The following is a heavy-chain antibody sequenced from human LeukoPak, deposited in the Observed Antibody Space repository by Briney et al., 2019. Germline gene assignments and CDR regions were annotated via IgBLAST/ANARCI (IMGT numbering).Heavy chain of an antibody. J-gene: IGHJ4*02. V-gene: IGHV3-23*01. D-gene: IGHD2-8*01. Sequence: GGSLRLSCAASGFTFSSYAMSWVRQAPGKGLEWVSAISGSGGSTYYADSVKGRFTISSDNSKNSLYLQMNRLRAEDTALYYCARLLVYASGAEAFDYWGQGTLVTVSS. CDR2: ISGSGGST. CDR3: ARLLVYASGAEAFDY. CDR1: GFTFSSYA.